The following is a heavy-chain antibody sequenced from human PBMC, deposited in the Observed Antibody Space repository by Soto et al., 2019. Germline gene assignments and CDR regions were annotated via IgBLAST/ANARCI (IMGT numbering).Heavy chain of an antibody. Sequence: GASVKVSCKASGYTFTGYYMHWVRQAPGQGLEWMGWINPNSGGANYAQKFQGRVTMTRDTSISTAYMELSRLRSDDTAVYYCARSLIVRVVYGVGYWGQGTLVTVSS. CDR3: ARSLIVRVVYGVGY. V-gene: IGHV1-2*02. D-gene: IGHD2-8*02. CDR2: INPNSGGA. CDR1: GYTFTGYY. J-gene: IGHJ4*02.